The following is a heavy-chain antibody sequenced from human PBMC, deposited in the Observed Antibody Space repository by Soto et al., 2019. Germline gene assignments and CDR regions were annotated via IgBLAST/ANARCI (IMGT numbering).Heavy chain of an antibody. V-gene: IGHV1-69*15. CDR2: IIPIFAIA. CDR1: GYTFTRYA. CDR3: AREDRDRETGLVPAAIDGMDV. J-gene: IGHJ6*02. Sequence: VSCKASGYTFTRYAMHWVRQAPGGGREWIGRIIPIFAIASYAQKFQGRVTITADESTSTAYMELSSLRSDDTAVYYCAREDRDRETGLVPAAIDGMDVWGQGTTVTVSS. D-gene: IGHD2-2*01.